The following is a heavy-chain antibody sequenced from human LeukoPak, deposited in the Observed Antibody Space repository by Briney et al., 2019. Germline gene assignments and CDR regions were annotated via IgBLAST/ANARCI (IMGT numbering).Heavy chain of an antibody. CDR3: ARVGISSPGGNYYYMDV. D-gene: IGHD3-3*02. CDR2: ISGSNSYI. J-gene: IGHJ6*03. Sequence: GGSLRLSCAASGFTFNSYSMNWVRQAPGKGLEWVSSISGSNSYIYYADSMKGRFTISRDNAKNSLYLQMNSLRAEDTAVYYCARVGISSPGGNYYYMDVWGKGTTVTVSS. CDR1: GFTFNSYS. V-gene: IGHV3-21*01.